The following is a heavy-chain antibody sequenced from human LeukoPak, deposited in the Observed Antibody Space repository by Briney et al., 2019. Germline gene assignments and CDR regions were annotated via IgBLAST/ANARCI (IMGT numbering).Heavy chain of an antibody. CDR3: ARGHDYGDYGPSDY. J-gene: IGHJ4*02. CDR1: GFTFSNYA. V-gene: IGHV3-21*01. Sequence: GGSLRLSCAASGFTFSNYAIHWVRQAPGKGLEWVSIVGGRGVKTYYADSVKGRFTISRDNAKNSLYLQMNSLRAEDTAVYYCARGHDYGDYGPSDYWGQGTLVTVSS. D-gene: IGHD4-17*01. CDR2: VGGRGVKT.